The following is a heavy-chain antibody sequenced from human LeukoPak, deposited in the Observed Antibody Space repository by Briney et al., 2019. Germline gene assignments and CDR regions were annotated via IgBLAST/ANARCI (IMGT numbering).Heavy chain of an antibody. V-gene: IGHV3-21*01. CDR3: ATYYYDSSGYQDPLGY. CDR1: GFTFSSYS. Sequence: GGSLRLSCAASGFTFSSYSMNWVRQAPGKGLEWVSSISSSSSYIYYADSVKGRFTISRDNAKNSLYLQMNSLRAEDTAVYYCATYYYDSSGYQDPLGYWGQGTLVTISS. J-gene: IGHJ4*02. D-gene: IGHD3-22*01. CDR2: ISSSSSYI.